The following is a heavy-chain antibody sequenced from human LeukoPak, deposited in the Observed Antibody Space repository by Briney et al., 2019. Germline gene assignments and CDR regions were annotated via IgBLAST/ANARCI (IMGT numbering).Heavy chain of an antibody. J-gene: IGHJ6*04. Sequence: PGGSLRLSCAASGFTFSSYAMHWVRQAPGKGLEWVAVISYDGSNKYYADSVKGRFTISRDNSKNTLYLQMNGLRAEDTAVYYCAKGGDCSSTSCCHGMDVWGKGTTVTVSS. CDR3: AKGGDCSSTSCCHGMDV. V-gene: IGHV3-30-3*01. CDR2: ISYDGSNK. CDR1: GFTFSSYA. D-gene: IGHD2-2*01.